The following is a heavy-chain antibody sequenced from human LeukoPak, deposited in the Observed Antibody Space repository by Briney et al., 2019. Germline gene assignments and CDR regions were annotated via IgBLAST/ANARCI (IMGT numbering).Heavy chain of an antibody. J-gene: IGHJ4*02. CDR2: IRYDGSNK. V-gene: IGHV3-30*02. CDR3: AKDRVEMATTGDY. D-gene: IGHD5-24*01. CDR1: GFTFSSYG. Sequence: GGSLRLSCAASGFTFSSYGMHWVRQAPGKGLEWVAFIRYDGSNKYYADSVKGRFTISRDNSKNTLYLQMNSLRAEDTAVYYCAKDRVEMATTGDYWGQGTLVTVSS.